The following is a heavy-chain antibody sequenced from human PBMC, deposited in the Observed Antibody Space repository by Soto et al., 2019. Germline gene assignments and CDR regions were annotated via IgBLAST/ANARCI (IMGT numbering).Heavy chain of an antibody. CDR1: GGSISSSSYY. V-gene: IGHV4-39*01. CDR2: IYYSGST. CDR3: ARPPLDDSGYVDL. D-gene: IGHD3-10*01. Sequence: SETLSLTCTVSGGSISSSSYYWGWIRQPPGKGLEWIGSIYYSGSTYYNPSLKSRVTISVDTSKNQFSLKLSSVTAADTAVYYCARPPLDDSGYVDLWGRGTLVTVSS. J-gene: IGHJ2*01.